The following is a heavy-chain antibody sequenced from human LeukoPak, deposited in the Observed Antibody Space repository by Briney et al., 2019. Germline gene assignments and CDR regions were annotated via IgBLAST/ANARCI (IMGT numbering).Heavy chain of an antibody. CDR3: ELGYCSSTSCPRTAFDI. CDR2: INRDGSST. J-gene: IGHJ3*02. Sequence: GGSLRLSCAASGFTFSDYWMHWVRQAPGKGLVWVSRINRDGSSTRYADSVKGRFTISRDNAKNTLYLQMNSLRAEDTAVYYCELGYCSSTSCPRTAFDIWGQGTMVTVSS. CDR1: GFTFSDYW. D-gene: IGHD2-2*01. V-gene: IGHV3-74*01.